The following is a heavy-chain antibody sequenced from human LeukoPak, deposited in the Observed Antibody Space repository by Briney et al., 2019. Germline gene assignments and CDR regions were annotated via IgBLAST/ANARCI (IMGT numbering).Heavy chain of an antibody. D-gene: IGHD2-8*01. J-gene: IGHJ4*02. Sequence: AGGSLRLSCAASGFTVSSNYMSWVRQAPGKGLEWVSVIFSGASTNYADSVKGRFSISRDYSKNTLYLQMNSLRAEDTALYYCARGGATRYCTNGVCHYFDYWGQGTLVTVSS. CDR1: GFTVSSNY. CDR2: IFSGAST. V-gene: IGHV3-66*01. CDR3: ARGGATRYCTNGVCHYFDY.